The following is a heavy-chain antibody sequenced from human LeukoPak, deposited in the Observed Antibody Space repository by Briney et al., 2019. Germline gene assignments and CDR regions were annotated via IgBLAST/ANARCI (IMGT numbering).Heavy chain of an antibody. V-gene: IGHV4-59*01. CDR1: GGSISSYY. J-gene: IGHJ4*02. D-gene: IGHD6-13*01. CDR2: ISYSGTT. Sequence: PSETLSLTCSVSGGSISSYYWNWIRQPPGKGLEWIGYISYSGTTNYNPSIKSRVTISVDTSKNHFSLKLSSVTAADTAVYYCARSGGYGSSRSLWGQGTLVTVSS. CDR3: ARSGGYGSSRSL.